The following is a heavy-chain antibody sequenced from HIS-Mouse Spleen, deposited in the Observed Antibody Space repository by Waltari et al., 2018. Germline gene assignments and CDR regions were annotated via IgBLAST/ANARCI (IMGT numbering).Heavy chain of an antibody. J-gene: IGHJ2*01. CDR2: IYYSGGP. Sequence: QLQLQESGPGLVKPSETLSPTCTVSGGSISSSSYYWGWIRQPPGKGLEWVGCIYYSGGPHGNPFLKSGVTIAVDTSRTPFSLKLSSVTVADTAVYYCARESPYSSSWYDWYFDLWGRGTLVTVSS. CDR1: GGSISSSSYY. V-gene: IGHV4-39*07. CDR3: ARESPYSSSWYDWYFDL. D-gene: IGHD6-13*01.